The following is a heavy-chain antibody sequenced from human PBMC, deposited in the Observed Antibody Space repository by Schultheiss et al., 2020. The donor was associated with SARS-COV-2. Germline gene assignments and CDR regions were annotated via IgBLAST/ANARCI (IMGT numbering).Heavy chain of an antibody. CDR1: GFTFSSYA. J-gene: IGHJ3*02. CDR3: ARDQNYGDYVDDAFDI. D-gene: IGHD4-17*01. Sequence: WGSLRLSCAASGFTFSSYAMHWVRQAPGKGLEWVAVISYDGSNKYYADSVKGRFTISRDNSKNTLYLQMNSLRAEDTAVYYCARDQNYGDYVDDAFDIWGQGTMVTVSS. V-gene: IGHV3-30*01. CDR2: ISYDGSNK.